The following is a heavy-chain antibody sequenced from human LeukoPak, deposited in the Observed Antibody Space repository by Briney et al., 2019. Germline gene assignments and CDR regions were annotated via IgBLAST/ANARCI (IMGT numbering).Heavy chain of an antibody. Sequence: GGSLRLSCAASGFTFSSYAMSWVRQAPGKGLEWVSAISGSGGSTYYADSVKGRFTISRDNSKNTLYLQMNSRRAEDTAVYYCAKSGTRITMVRGVLSYYYYGMDVWGQGTTVTVSS. CDR1: GFTFSSYA. J-gene: IGHJ6*02. CDR2: ISGSGGST. V-gene: IGHV3-23*01. D-gene: IGHD3-10*01. CDR3: AKSGTRITMVRGVLSYYYYGMDV.